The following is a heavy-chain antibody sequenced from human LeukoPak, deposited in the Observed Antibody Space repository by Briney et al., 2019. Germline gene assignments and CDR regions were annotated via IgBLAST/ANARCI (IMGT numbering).Heavy chain of an antibody. CDR2: IIPIFGTA. CDR1: GGTFSSYA. J-gene: IGHJ4*02. CDR3: ARRRGSSGLIFDY. Sequence: ASVKVSCKASGGTFSSYAISWVRQAPGQGLEWMGRIIPIFGTANYAQNFQGRVTITTDESTSTAYMELSSLRSEDTAVYYCARRRGSSGLIFDYWGQGTLVTVSS. D-gene: IGHD6-19*01. V-gene: IGHV1-69*05.